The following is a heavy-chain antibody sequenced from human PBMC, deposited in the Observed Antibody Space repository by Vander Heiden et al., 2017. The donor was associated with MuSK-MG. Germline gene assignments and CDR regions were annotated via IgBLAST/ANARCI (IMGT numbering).Heavy chain of an antibody. D-gene: IGHD6-19*01. CDR2: IYYSGST. J-gene: IGHJ4*02. CDR1: GGSISSGGYY. V-gene: IGHV4-31*03. CDR3: ARAPIAVAGRRSYFDY. Sequence: QVQLQESGPGLVQPSKTLSLTCTVSGGSISSGGYYWSWIRQHPGKGLEWIGYIYYSGSTYYNPSLKSRVTISVDTSKNQFSLKLSSVTAADTAVYYCARAPIAVAGRRSYFDYWGQGTLVTVSS.